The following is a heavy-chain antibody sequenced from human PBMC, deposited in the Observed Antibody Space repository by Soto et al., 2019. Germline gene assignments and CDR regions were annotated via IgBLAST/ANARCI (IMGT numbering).Heavy chain of an antibody. J-gene: IGHJ4*02. D-gene: IGHD6-19*01. CDR3: AKDFRAVAGPGFDY. V-gene: IGHV3-23*01. CDR1: GFTFSDYY. CDR2: ISGSGGST. Sequence: GGSLRLSCAASGFTFSDYYMSWIRQAPGKGLEWVSYISGSGGSTYYADSVKGRFTISRDNSKNTLYLQMNSLRAEDTAVYYCAKDFRAVAGPGFDYWGQGTLVTVSS.